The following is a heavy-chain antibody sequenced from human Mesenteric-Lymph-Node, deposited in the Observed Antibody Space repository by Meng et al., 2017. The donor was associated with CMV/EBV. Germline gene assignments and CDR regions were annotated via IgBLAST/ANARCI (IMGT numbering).Heavy chain of an antibody. V-gene: IGHV3-21*01. Sequence: GGSLRLSCAASGFTFSSYSMNWVRQAPGKGLEWVSSISSSSSYIYYADSVKGRFTISRDNAKNSLYLQMNSLRAEDTAVYYCARVLGYCSSTSCYEEGYYYYGMDVWGQGTTVTVSS. CDR3: ARVLGYCSSTSCYEEGYYYYGMDV. D-gene: IGHD2-2*01. J-gene: IGHJ6*02. CDR2: ISSSSSYI. CDR1: GFTFSSYS.